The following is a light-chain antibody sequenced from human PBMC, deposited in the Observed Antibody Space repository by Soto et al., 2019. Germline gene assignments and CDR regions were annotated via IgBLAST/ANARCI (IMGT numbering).Light chain of an antibody. V-gene: IGLV3-21*02. CDR1: NIGSKR. CDR2: DDN. J-gene: IGLJ1*01. Sequence: SYELTQPPSVSVAPGQTARITCGGNNIGSKRVHWYQQRPGQAPVLVVYDDNDRPSGIPERFSGSNSGNSATLTISGVEAGDEAGYYCQVWDSDTAHYVFGTGTKVTVL. CDR3: QVWDSDTAHYV.